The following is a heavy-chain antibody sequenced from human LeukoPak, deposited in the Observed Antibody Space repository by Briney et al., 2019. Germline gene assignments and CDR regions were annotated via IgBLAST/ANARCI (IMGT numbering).Heavy chain of an antibody. D-gene: IGHD2-15*01. CDR1: GYTFTSYD. CDR3: ARGYCSGGSCYWGWYYYYYYMDV. V-gene: IGHV1-8*01. CDR2: MNPNSGNT. Sequence: ASVKVSCKASGYTFTSYDINWVRQATGQGLEWMGWMNPNSGNTAYAQKFQGRVTMTRNTSISTAYMELSRLRSDDTAVYYCARGYCSGGSCYWGWYYYYYYMDVWGKGTTVTVSS. J-gene: IGHJ6*03.